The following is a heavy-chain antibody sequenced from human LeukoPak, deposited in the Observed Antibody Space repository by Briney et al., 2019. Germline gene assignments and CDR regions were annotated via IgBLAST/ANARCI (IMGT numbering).Heavy chain of an antibody. Sequence: GGSLRLSCAASGFTFSSYEVNWVRQAPGKGLEWVSYISSSGSTIYYADSVKGRFTISRDNAKNSLYLQMNSLRAEDTAVYYCAHGVGAYYFDYWGQGTLVTVSS. V-gene: IGHV3-48*03. CDR3: AHGVGAYYFDY. CDR2: ISSSGSTI. D-gene: IGHD1-26*01. CDR1: GFTFSSYE. J-gene: IGHJ4*02.